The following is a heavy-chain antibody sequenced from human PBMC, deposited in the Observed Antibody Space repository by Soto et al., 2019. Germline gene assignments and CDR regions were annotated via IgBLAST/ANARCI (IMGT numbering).Heavy chain of an antibody. D-gene: IGHD6-19*01. CDR2: ISYEGSTK. J-gene: IGHJ4*02. V-gene: IGHV3-30-3*02. CDR3: AKQFTGWSYCFDY. CDR1: GFTFSTHA. Sequence: QVQLVESGGGVVQPGRSLRLSCAASGFTFSTHAMHWVGQAPGKGLEWVAVISYEGSTKYYADSVKGRFTISRDNSKNTLYLQMNSLRAEDTAVYYCAKQFTGWSYCFDYWGQGTLVTVSS.